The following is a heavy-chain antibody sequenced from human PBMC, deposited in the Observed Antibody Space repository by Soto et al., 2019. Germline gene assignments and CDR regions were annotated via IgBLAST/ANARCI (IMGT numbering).Heavy chain of an antibody. CDR2: IYYSGST. V-gene: IGHV4-59*01. CDR1: GGSISSYY. D-gene: IGHD5-18*01. Sequence: SETLSLTCTVSGGSISSYYWSWIRQPPGKGLEWIGYIYYSGSTNYNPSLKSRVTISVDTSKNQFSLKLSSVTAADTAVYYCARSGGQLWLSWNYYYYMDVWGKGTTVTVSS. CDR3: ARSGGQLWLSWNYYYYMDV. J-gene: IGHJ6*03.